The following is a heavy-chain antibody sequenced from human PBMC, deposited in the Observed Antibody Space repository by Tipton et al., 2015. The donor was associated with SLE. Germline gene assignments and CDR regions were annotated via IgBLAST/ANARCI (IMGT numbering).Heavy chain of an antibody. Sequence: LRLSCKVSGISISTHYWSWIRQPPGKGLEWIGQMHNSGDSTYNPSLKSRVTISLDTSKKQFSLNLRFVTAADTTVYYCARDIEAPGDFLYFDYWGQGILVTVSS. CDR3: ARDIEAPGDFLYFDY. J-gene: IGHJ4*02. CDR1: GISISTHY. CDR2: MHNSGDS. D-gene: IGHD7-27*01. V-gene: IGHV4-59*11.